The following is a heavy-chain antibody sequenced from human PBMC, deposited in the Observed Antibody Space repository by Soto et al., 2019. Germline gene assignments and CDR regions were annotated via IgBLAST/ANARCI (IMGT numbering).Heavy chain of an antibody. Sequence: GGSLRLSCAASGFTFSGYDMHWVRQATGKGLEWVSAIGTAGDTYYPGSVKGRFTISRENAKNSLYLQMNSLRAGDTAVYYCARGYGAYYYYYGMDVWGQGATVTVSS. D-gene: IGHD4-17*01. J-gene: IGHJ6*02. CDR2: IGTAGDT. CDR3: ARGYGAYYYYYGMDV. V-gene: IGHV3-13*01. CDR1: GFTFSGYD.